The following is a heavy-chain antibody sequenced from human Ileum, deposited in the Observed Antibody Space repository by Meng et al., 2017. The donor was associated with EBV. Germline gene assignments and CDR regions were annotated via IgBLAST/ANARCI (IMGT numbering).Heavy chain of an antibody. D-gene: IGHD1-26*01. Sequence: QGQLTESGPGLWKPSGTLSLTCAAAGDSISSHRWWGWVRQPPTKGPEWIGEIFHVGTGNYNPSLKSRVTISMDTSKNQISLGLTSVTAADTAVYYCAARVGGSYSGFDLWGQGTLVTVSS. CDR1: GDSISSHRW. V-gene: IGHV4-4*02. CDR3: AARVGGSYSGFDL. CDR2: IFHVGTG. J-gene: IGHJ4*02.